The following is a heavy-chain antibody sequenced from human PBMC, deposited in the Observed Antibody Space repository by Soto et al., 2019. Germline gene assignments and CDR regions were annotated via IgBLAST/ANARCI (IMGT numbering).Heavy chain of an antibody. CDR1: GGSISSYY. CDR3: ARGHSSSWYYYYGMDV. CDR2: IYYSGST. V-gene: IGHV4-59*01. D-gene: IGHD6-13*01. Sequence: QVPLQESGPGLVKPSETLSLTCTVSGGSISSYYWSWIRQPPGKGLEWIGYIYYSGSTNYNPSLRSRVTISVDTSKNQFSLKLSSVTAADTAVYYCARGHSSSWYYYYGMDVWGQGTTVTVSS. J-gene: IGHJ6*02.